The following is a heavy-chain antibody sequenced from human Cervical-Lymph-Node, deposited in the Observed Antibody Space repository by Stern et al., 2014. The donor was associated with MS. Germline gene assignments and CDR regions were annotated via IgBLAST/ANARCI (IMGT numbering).Heavy chain of an antibody. V-gene: IGHV4-31*03. D-gene: IGHD5-12*01. CDR2: IYYTGSP. Sequence: QVQLQESGPGLVKPSQTVSLTCTVSGASVSSSGYYWSWIREQPGKGLEWIVSIYYTGSPYYTPSLKSRVSISVDTSKNRFSLRLSSVTAADTAVYFCARGATINDFDFWGQGTLVTVSS. CDR3: ARGATINDFDF. J-gene: IGHJ4*02. CDR1: GASVSSSGYY.